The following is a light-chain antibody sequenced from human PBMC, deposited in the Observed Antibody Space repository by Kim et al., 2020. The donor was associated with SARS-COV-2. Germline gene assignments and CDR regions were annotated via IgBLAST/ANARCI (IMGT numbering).Light chain of an antibody. CDR1: SSNIGSNT. V-gene: IGLV1-44*01. CDR3: ASHGGYDYV. J-gene: IGLJ1*01. Sequence: TPGQRVTISCSGSSSNIGSNTVNWYQQLPGTAPKFLIYSNNQRPSGVPDRFSGSKSGTSASLAISGLQAEDEADYYCASHGGYDYVFGTGTKVTVL. CDR2: SNN.